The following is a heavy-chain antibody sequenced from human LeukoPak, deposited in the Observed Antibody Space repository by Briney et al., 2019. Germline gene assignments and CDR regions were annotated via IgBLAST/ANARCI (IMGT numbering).Heavy chain of an antibody. CDR3: ARGLVPAADYYYYGMDV. D-gene: IGHD2-2*01. V-gene: IGHV1-18*01. CDR2: ISTYNGNT. Sequence: ASVKVSCKASGYTFSRYGISWVRQAPGQGLEWMGWISTYNGNTNNAQKLQDRVTMTTDTSTTTAYMELRSLRSDDTAVYYCARGLVPAADYYYYGMDVWGQGTTVTVSS. J-gene: IGHJ6*02. CDR1: GYTFSRYG.